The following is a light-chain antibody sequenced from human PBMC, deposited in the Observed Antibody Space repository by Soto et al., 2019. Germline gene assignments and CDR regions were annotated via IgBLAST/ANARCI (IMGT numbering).Light chain of an antibody. CDR3: QQYNNWPRT. CDR2: GAS. Sequence: LMTQSPSTLSVSPGARAALPCGASQSISKNLAWYQQKRGKAPRLLISGASTRPTGLPARFSGSGSGTEFTLTISSLQSEDFEVYYCQQYNNWPRTFGQGTKVDIK. CDR1: QSISKN. J-gene: IGKJ1*01. V-gene: IGKV3-15*01.